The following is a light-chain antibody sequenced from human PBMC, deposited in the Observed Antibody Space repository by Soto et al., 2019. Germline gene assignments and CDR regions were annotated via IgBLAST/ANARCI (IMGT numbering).Light chain of an antibody. V-gene: IGLV2-23*02. Sequence: QSVLTQPASVSGSPGQSITISCSGTTSDVGCYDVVSWYQQHPGKAPKLMIFEVNQRPSGVSDRFSGSKSGNTASLTISGLQAGDEADYYCCSFSGSSTFWVFGGGTKLTVL. J-gene: IGLJ3*02. CDR3: CSFSGSSTFWV. CDR2: EVN. CDR1: TSDVGCYDV.